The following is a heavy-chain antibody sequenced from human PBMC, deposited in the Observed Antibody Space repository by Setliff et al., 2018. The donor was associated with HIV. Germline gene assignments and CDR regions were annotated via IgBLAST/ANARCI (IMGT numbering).Heavy chain of an antibody. J-gene: IGHJ4*01. V-gene: IGHV3-30*04. CDR3: AREVAADGTYFDY. CDR1: GFTFSNSA. CDR2: ISYDGSNK. D-gene: IGHD6-13*01. Sequence: SGGSLRLSCAASGFTFSNSAMHWVRQAPGKGLGWVAGISYDGSNKYYTDSVKGRFTISRDNSKNTLYLQMNSLRAEDSAVYYCAREVAADGTYFDYWGQGALVTVS.